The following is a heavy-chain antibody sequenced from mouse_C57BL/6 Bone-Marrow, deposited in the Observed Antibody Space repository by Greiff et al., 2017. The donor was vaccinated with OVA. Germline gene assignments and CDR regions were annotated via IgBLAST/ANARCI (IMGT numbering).Heavy chain of an antibody. CDR3: AGPLRRGY. CDR2: IYPGSGST. Sequence: QVQLQQPGAELVKPGASVKMSCKASGYTFTSYWITWVKQRPGQGLEWLGDIYPGSGSTNYNEKFKSKATLTVDKSSSTAYMQLSSLTSEDSAVYYCAGPLRRGYWGQGTTLTVSS. V-gene: IGHV1-55*01. J-gene: IGHJ2*01. CDR1: GYTFTSYW.